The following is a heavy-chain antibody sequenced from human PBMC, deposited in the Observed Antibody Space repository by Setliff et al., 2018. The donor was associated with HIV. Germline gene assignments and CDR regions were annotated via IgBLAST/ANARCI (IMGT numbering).Heavy chain of an antibody. J-gene: IGHJ4*02. D-gene: IGHD1-26*01. CDR3: ARGGGYVTPPGY. Sequence: RASVKVSCKASGYTFTSYGISWVRQAPGQGFEWMGWISAYNGNRRYRQTFQGRVTMTRDTSTSTVYMELSSLRSEDTAVYYCARGGGYVTPPGYWGQGTLVTVSS. CDR1: GYTFTSYG. CDR2: ISAYNGNR. V-gene: IGHV1-18*01.